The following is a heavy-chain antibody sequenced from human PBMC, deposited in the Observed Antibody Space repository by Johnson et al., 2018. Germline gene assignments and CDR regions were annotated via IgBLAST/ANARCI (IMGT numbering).Heavy chain of an antibody. CDR1: GFIFSSYS. J-gene: IGHJ3*02. Sequence: VQLQEAGGGLVQPGGSLRLSCEVSGFIFSSYSMNWVRKPPGKGLEWVSYISVSSSTIYYAASVKGRFTISRDNAKNSLYLQMNSLRDEDTAVYYCARDPAAVTGAFDIWGQGTMVTVSS. D-gene: IGHD4-17*01. V-gene: IGHV3-48*02. CDR3: ARDPAAVTGAFDI. CDR2: ISVSSSTI.